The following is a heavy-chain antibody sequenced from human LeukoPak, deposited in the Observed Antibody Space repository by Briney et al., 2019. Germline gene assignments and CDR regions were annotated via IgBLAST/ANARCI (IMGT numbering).Heavy chain of an antibody. Sequence: SQTLSLTCTVSGGSVSSAGYYWTWIRQHPGKGLEWIGYIYYSGSTYYNPSLKSRVTISVDTSKNQFSLKLSSVTAADTAVYYCARAGDQPLFGGVDSWGQGTLVTVSS. J-gene: IGHJ5*01. CDR1: GGSVSSAGYY. CDR2: IYYSGST. V-gene: IGHV4-31*03. D-gene: IGHD3-16*01. CDR3: ARAGDQPLFGGVDS.